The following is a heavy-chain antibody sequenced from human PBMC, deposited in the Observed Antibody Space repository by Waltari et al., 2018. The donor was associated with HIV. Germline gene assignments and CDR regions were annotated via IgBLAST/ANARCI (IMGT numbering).Heavy chain of an antibody. CDR3: ARDRGGMGASFFFDY. J-gene: IGHJ4*02. Sequence: EWVAVIWYDGSNKYYADSVKGRFTISRDNSKNTLYLQMNSLRAEDTAVYYCARDRGGMGASFFFDYWGQGTLVTVSS. V-gene: IGHV3-33*01. D-gene: IGHD1-26*01. CDR2: IWYDGSNK.